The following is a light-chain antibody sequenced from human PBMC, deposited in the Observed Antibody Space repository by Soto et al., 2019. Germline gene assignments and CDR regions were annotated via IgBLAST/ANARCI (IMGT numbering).Light chain of an antibody. CDR1: QSVRSNY. V-gene: IGKV3-20*01. CDR2: GAS. CDR3: QQYASSPLT. Sequence: EIVLTQSPGTLSLSSGERATLSCRASQSVRSNYLAWYQQKPGQAPRLLLYGASSRATGIPDRFGGCGSGTDFTLPISRLEPEDFAVYYCQQYASSPLTFGGGTKMEIK. J-gene: IGKJ4*01.